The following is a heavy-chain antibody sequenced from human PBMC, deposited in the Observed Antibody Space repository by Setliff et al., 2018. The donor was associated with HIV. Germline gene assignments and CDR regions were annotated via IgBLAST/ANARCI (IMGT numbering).Heavy chain of an antibody. CDR3: ASAGYPYRGVWFDP. J-gene: IGHJ5*02. Sequence: PSETLSLTCAVYDGSFSGYYWIWIRQPPGKGLEWIGYIYYSGSTNYNPSLKSRVTISVDTSKNQFSLKLSSVTAADTAMYYCASAGYPYRGVWFDPWGQGTLVTVSS. D-gene: IGHD6-25*01. CDR2: IYYSGST. V-gene: IGHV4-59*01. CDR1: DGSFSGYY.